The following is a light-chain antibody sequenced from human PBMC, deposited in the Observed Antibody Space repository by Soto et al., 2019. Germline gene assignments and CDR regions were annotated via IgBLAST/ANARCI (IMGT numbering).Light chain of an antibody. V-gene: IGKV3-15*01. CDR2: GAS. Sequence: EIVMTQSPATLSVSPGERATLSCRASQSISSNFAWYQQRHGQAPSLLIYGASTRATGIPARFSGSGSCTEFTLTISSLQSEDFEVYYGPHYNDWWTFGQGTKVVIK. J-gene: IGKJ1*01. CDR1: QSISSN. CDR3: PHYNDWWT.